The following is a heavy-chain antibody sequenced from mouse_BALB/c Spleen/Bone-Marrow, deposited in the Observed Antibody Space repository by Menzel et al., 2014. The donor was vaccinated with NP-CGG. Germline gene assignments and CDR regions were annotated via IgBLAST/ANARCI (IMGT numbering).Heavy chain of an antibody. D-gene: IGHD1-1*01. CDR1: EFSLSRYS. Sequence: VKLVESGPGLVAPSQSLSITCTVSEFSLSRYSVHWVRQPPGKGLEWLGMIWGGGSTDYNSALKSRLNISKVNSKSQVFLKMNSLQTDDTAMYYCARVYYAYAMDYWGQGTSVTVSS. V-gene: IGHV2-6-4*01. CDR2: IWGGGST. J-gene: IGHJ4*01. CDR3: ARVYYAYAMDY.